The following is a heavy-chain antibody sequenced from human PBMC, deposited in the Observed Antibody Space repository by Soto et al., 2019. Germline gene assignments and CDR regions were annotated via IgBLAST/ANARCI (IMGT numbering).Heavy chain of an antibody. D-gene: IGHD6-13*01. Sequence: QVQLVQSGAEVKKPGSSVKVSCKTSRGTFSNYTMNWVRQAPGQGLEWVGGIIPMFGTARSAQKFQGRVTISADESTTTAYMELTNLTSEDTAVYYCARGGSSWVVWSLVSLNRRLGSSWFDPWGQGTLVTVSS. V-gene: IGHV1-69*01. CDR1: RGTFSNYT. J-gene: IGHJ5*02. CDR2: IIPMFGTA. CDR3: ARGGSSWVVWSLVSLNRRLGSSWFDP.